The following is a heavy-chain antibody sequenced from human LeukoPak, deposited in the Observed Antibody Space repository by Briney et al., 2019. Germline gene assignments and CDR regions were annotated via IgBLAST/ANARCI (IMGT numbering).Heavy chain of an antibody. J-gene: IGHJ4*02. CDR2: INHSGST. CDR1: GGSFSAHY. V-gene: IGHV4-34*01. CDR3: ARVTVGALDY. Sequence: SETLSLTCAVYGGSFSAHYWNWIRQPPGKGLEWIGEINHSGSTNYNPSLKSRVTISVDMSKNQFSLKLSSVTAADTAVYYCARVTVGALDYWGQGTLVTVSS. D-gene: IGHD1-26*01.